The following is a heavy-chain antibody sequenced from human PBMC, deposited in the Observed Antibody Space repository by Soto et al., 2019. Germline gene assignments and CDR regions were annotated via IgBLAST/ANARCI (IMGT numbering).Heavy chain of an antibody. CDR3: ARVGYSSSSGWFDP. CDR2: IYYSGST. V-gene: IGHV4-59*01. D-gene: IGHD6-6*01. J-gene: IGHJ5*02. Sequence: PSETLSLTCTVSGGSISSYYWSWIRQPPGKGPEWIGYIYYSGSTNYNPSLKSRVTISVDTSKNQFSLKLSSVTAADTAVYYCARVGYSSSSGWFDPWGQGTLVTVSS. CDR1: GGSISSYY.